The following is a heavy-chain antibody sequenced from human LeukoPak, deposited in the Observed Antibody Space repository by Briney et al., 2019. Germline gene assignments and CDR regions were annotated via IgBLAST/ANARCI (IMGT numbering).Heavy chain of an antibody. CDR1: GFTFSSYS. CDR3: ARDGNYYGSGSPPS. V-gene: IGHV3-21*01. CDR2: ISSSSSYI. Sequence: PGGSLSLSCAASGFTFSSYSMNWVRQAPGQGLEWVSSISSSSSYIYYADSVKGRFTISRDNAKNSLYLQMNSLRAEDTAVYYCARDGNYYGSGSPPSWGQGTLVTVSS. D-gene: IGHD3-10*01. J-gene: IGHJ4*02.